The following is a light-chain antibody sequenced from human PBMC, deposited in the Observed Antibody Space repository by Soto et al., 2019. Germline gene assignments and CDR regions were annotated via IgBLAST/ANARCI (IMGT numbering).Light chain of an antibody. J-gene: IGKJ2*01. CDR1: QGISTW. CDR2: DAS. V-gene: IGKV1-5*01. Sequence: DIQMTQSPSTLSASVGDRVTITCRASQGISTWLAWYQQKPGKAPKLLIFDASSLGSGVPSRFSGSGSGTEFTLTISGLQPDDVATYHCQQYNTDSYTFGQGTKLEI. CDR3: QQYNTDSYT.